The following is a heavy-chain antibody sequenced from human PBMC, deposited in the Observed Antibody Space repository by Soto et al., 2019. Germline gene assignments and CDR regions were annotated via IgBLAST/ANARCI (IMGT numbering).Heavy chain of an antibody. J-gene: IGHJ4*02. V-gene: IGHV3-30*18. CDR2: ISYDGSNQ. CDR1: GFTFNSYG. CDR3: AKDQASGQGSFDS. Sequence: WGSLRLSCAASGFTFNSYGMHWVRQAPDKGLEWVALISYDGSNQYYADSVKGRFTISRDNSKNTLFLQMNSLRADDTAVYYCAKDQASGQGSFDSWGQGTLVTVSS.